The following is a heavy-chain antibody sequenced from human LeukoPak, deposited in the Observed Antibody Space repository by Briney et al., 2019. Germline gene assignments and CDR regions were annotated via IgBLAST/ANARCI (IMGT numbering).Heavy chain of an antibody. CDR3: ARDRYGGIIDY. V-gene: IGHV4-4*07. CDR1: RGSISSYY. D-gene: IGHD1-1*01. J-gene: IGHJ4*02. Sequence: SETLSLTCTVSRGSISSYYWSWIRQPAGKGLEWIGRIYSSGGSNYNPSLKSRVTMSVDTSKNQFSLKLSSVTAADTAVYYYARDRYGGIIDYWGQGTLVTVSS. CDR2: IYSSGGS.